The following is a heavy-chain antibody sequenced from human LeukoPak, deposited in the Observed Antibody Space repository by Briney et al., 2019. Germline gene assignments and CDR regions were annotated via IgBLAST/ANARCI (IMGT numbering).Heavy chain of an antibody. CDR3: TTGYCSSTSCYTFDY. CDR1: GFTFSNAW. V-gene: IGHV3-15*01. Sequence: GGSLRLSCAASGFTFSNAWMSWVRQAPGKGLEWVGRIKSKTDGRTTDYAAPVKGRFTISRDDSKNTLYLQMNSLKTEDTAVYYCTTGYCSSTSCYTFDYWGQGTLVTVSS. D-gene: IGHD2-2*02. J-gene: IGHJ4*02. CDR2: IKSKTDGRTT.